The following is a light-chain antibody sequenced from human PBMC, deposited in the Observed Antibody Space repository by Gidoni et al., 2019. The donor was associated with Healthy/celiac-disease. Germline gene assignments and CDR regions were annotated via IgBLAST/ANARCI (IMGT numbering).Light chain of an antibody. CDR1: SGHSSYA. Sequence: QLVLTQSPSASASLGASVKLTCTLSSGHSSYAIEWHQQKPEKGPRYLMKLNSDGSHSKGDGIPGRFSGSSSGAERYLTISSLQSEDEADYYCQTWGTGIHVVFGGGTKLTVL. J-gene: IGLJ2*01. CDR3: QTWGTGIHVV. V-gene: IGLV4-69*01. CDR2: LNSDGSH.